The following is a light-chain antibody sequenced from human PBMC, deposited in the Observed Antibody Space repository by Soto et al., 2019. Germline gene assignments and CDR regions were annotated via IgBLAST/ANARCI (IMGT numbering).Light chain of an antibody. CDR2: GAS. CDR3: QQYNNWPPYT. CDR1: QSVSSN. Sequence: EIVMTQSPATLSVSPGERATLSCRASQSVSSNLAWYQQKPGQAPRLLIYGASTRATGIPARFSGSGSGTEFTLTISRLQSEDFAVYYCQQYNNWPPYTFGQGTKPEIK. V-gene: IGKV3-15*01. J-gene: IGKJ2*01.